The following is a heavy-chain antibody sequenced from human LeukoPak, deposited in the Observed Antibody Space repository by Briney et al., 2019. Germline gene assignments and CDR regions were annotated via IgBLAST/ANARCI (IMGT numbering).Heavy chain of an antibody. Sequence: SETLSLTCTVSGGSISSYYWSWIRQPAGKGLEWIGRIYTSGSTNYNPSLKSRVTMSVDTSKNQFSLKLSSVTAADTAVYYCARENYYGSGSYYNVNYWGQGTLVTVSS. V-gene: IGHV4-4*07. CDR1: GGSISSYY. J-gene: IGHJ4*02. CDR2: IYTSGST. D-gene: IGHD3-10*01. CDR3: ARENYYGSGSYYNVNY.